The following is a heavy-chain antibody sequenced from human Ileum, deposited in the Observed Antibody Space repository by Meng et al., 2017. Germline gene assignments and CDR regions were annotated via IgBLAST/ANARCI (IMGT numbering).Heavy chain of an antibody. J-gene: IGHJ4*02. D-gene: IGHD3-22*01. CDR2: IIPVLGVA. V-gene: IGHV1-69*04. Sequence: QVQLVQSGAEVKKPGSSVKVCCKASGGTFYSYTISWVRQAPGQGLEWMGRIIPVLGVAKHAQKFQGRVTIIADKSTSTSHMELSKLRSEDTGVYYCASESPNSSGAHEDWGQGTLVTVSS. CDR1: GGTFYSYT. CDR3: ASESPNSSGAHED.